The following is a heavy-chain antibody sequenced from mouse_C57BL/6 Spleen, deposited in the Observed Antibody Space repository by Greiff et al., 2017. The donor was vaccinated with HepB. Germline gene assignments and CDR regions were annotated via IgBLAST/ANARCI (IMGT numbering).Heavy chain of an antibody. Sequence: QVQLQQSGPELVKPGASVKISCKASGYAFSSSWMNWVKQRPGKGLEWIGRIYPGDGATNYNGKFKGKATLTADKSSSTAYMQLSSLTSEDSAVYFCARPSDYYGSEGWYFDVWGTGTTVTVSS. CDR3: ARPSDYYGSEGWYFDV. V-gene: IGHV1-82*01. J-gene: IGHJ1*03. CDR1: GYAFSSSW. D-gene: IGHD1-1*01. CDR2: IYPGDGAT.